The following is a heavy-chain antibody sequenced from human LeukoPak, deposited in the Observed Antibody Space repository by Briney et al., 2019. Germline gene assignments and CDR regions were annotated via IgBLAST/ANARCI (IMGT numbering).Heavy chain of an antibody. CDR3: ARRSPRGALDY. Sequence: SETLSLTCTVSGGSISSYYWSWIRQPPGKGLEWIGYIYYSGSTNYNPSLKSRAAISVDTSKNQFSLKLNSVTAADTAVYYCARRSPRGALDYWGQGTLVTVSS. CDR1: GGSISSYY. CDR2: IYYSGST. J-gene: IGHJ4*02. V-gene: IGHV4-59*08. D-gene: IGHD1-26*01.